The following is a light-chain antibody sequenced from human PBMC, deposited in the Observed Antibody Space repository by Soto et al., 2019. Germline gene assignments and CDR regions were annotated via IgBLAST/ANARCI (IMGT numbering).Light chain of an antibody. CDR1: SSNFGAGYE. CDR2: NNL. J-gene: IGLJ1*01. Sequence: QSVLTQAPAVSGAPGQRVTISCTGSSSNFGAGYEVHWYKQLPGAAPTLVIFNNLNRPSGVPERFSGSKSGTSASLVISGLQAEDEADYYCQSFDSSLRVYVFGSGTKVTVL. V-gene: IGLV1-40*01. CDR3: QSFDSSLRVYV.